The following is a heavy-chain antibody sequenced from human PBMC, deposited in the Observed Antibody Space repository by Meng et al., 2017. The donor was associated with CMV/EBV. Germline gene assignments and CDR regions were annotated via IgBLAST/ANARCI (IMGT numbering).Heavy chain of an antibody. CDR1: GDTLTELS. D-gene: IGHD1-7*01. J-gene: IGHJ4*02. Sequence: QVQLVQSRAGVKKPGASVKVSCKVSGDTLTELSMHWVRQAPGKGLEWMGGFDPEDGETIYAQKFQGRVTMTEDTSTDTAYMELSSLRSEDTAVYYCAAHNWNYVFGFWYYFDYWGQGTLVTVSS. V-gene: IGHV1-24*01. CDR2: FDPEDGET. CDR3: AAHNWNYVFGFWYYFDY.